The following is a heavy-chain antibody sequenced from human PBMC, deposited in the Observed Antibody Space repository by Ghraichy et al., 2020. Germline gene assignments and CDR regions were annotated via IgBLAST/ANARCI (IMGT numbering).Heavy chain of an antibody. CDR1: GGSFSGYY. CDR2: INHSGST. J-gene: IGHJ5*02. Sequence: TLSLTCAVYGGSFSGYYWSWIRQPPGKGLEWIGEINHSGSTNYNPSLKSRVTISVDTSKNQFSLKLSSVTAADTAVYYCARDTAMATDPWGQGTLVTVSS. V-gene: IGHV4-34*01. D-gene: IGHD5-18*01. CDR3: ARDTAMATDP.